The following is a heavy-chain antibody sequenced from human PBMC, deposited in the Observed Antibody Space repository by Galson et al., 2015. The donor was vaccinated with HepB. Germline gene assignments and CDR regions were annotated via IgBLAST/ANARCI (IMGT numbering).Heavy chain of an antibody. CDR3: ARVLSPQWIQPELDY. V-gene: IGHV3-30*04. J-gene: IGHJ4*02. CDR1: GFTFSSYA. CDR2: ISYDGSNK. D-gene: IGHD5-18*01. Sequence: SLRLSCAASGFTFSSYAMHWVRQAPGKGLEWVAVISYDGSNKYYADSVKGRFTISRDNSKNTLYLQMTSLRDEDTAVYYCARVLSPQWIQPELDYRGQGTLSPSPQ.